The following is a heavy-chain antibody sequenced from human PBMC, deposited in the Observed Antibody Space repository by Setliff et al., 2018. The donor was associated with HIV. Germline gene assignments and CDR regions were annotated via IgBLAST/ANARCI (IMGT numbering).Heavy chain of an antibody. V-gene: IGHV4-34*01. CDR1: GGSFSGHY. D-gene: IGHD3-3*01. J-gene: IGHJ4*02. CDR3: ARETDVSTSWFGGYYFDF. Sequence: SETLSLTCAVYGGSFSGHYWNWVRQPPGKGLEWIGEINESGRINYNPSLKSRLTISVDTSKKQFSLNLISMTAADTAVYFCARETDVSTSWFGGYYFDFWGQGTVVTVSS. CDR2: INESGRI.